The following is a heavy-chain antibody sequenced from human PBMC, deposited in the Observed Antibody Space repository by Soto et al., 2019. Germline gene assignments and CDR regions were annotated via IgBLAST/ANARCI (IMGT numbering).Heavy chain of an antibody. J-gene: IGHJ4*02. CDR1: GDSGSSNRAA. V-gene: IGHV6-1*01. CDR2: TYYRSKWYS. CDR3: ARGGSYPLDY. Sequence: SQTLSLTCAISGDSGSSNRAAWNWIRQSPSRGLEWLGRTYYRSKWYSYYAVSVKSRITINPDTSKNQFSLQLNSVTPEDTAVYYCARGGSYPLDYWGQGTLVTVCS. D-gene: IGHD1-26*01.